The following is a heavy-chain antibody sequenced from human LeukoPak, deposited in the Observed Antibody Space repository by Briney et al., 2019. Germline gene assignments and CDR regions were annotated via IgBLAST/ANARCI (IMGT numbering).Heavy chain of an antibody. CDR1: GFTFSSYA. J-gene: IGHJ6*02. CDR3: ARDVGCSSTSCYTYYYYGMDV. CDR2: ISYDGSNK. Sequence: GGSLRLSCAASGFTFSSYAMHWVRQAPGKGLEWVAVISYDGSNKYYADSVKGRFTISRVNSKNTLYLQMNSLRAEDTAVYYCARDVGCSSTSCYTYYYYGMDVWGQGTTVTVSS. D-gene: IGHD2-2*02. V-gene: IGHV3-30-3*01.